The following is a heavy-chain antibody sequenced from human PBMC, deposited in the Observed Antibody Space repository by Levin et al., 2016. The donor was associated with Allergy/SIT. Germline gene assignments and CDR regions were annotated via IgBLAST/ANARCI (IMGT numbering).Heavy chain of an antibody. CDR2: IDPSDSYT. V-gene: IGHV5-10-1*01. D-gene: IGHD1-26*01. J-gene: IGHJ6*02. CDR3: ARRGATSYYYYYYGMDV. Sequence: VRQMPGKGLEWMGRIDPSDSYTNYSPSFQGHVTISADKSISTAYLQWSSLKASDTAMYYCARRGATSYYYYYYGMDVWGQGTTVTVSS.